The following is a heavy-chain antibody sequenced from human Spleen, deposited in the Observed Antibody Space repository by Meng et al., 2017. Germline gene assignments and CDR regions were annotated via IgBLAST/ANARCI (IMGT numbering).Heavy chain of an antibody. CDR1: GFTFSSYS. CDR2: ISSSGSST. D-gene: IGHD1-20*01. V-gene: IGHV3-21*01. CDR3: AREGISGTTSDY. J-gene: IGHJ4*02. Sequence: GESLKISCAASGFTFSSYSMNWVRQAPGKGLEWVSSISSSGSSTYYADSVKGRFTISRDNAKNSLYLQMHSLRAEDTAAYYCAREGISGTTSDYWGQGTLVTVSS.